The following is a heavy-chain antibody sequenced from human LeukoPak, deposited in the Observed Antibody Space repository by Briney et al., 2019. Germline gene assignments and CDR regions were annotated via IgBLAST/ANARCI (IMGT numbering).Heavy chain of an antibody. V-gene: IGHV1-8*01. J-gene: IGHJ6*02. CDR3: ARVFRPYYYYGMDV. CDR1: GYTFTSYD. D-gene: IGHD6-6*01. Sequence: ASVKVSCKASGYTFTSYDINWVRQATGQGVERMGWMNPNSGNTGYAQKFQGRVTMTRNTSISTAYLELSSLRSEDTAVYYCARVFRPYYYYGMDVWGQGTTVTVSS. CDR2: MNPNSGNT.